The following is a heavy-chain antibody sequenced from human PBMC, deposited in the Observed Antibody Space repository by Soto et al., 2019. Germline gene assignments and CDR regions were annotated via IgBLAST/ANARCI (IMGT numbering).Heavy chain of an antibody. V-gene: IGHV1-69*06. CDR2: IIPIFGTA. CDR3: ARAVQLERHHLGYYYYGMDV. D-gene: IGHD1-1*01. Sequence: ASVKVSCKASGGTFSSYAISWVRQAPGQGLEWMGGIIPIFGTANYAQKFQGRATITADKSTSTAYMELSSLRSEDTAVYYCARAVQLERHHLGYYYYGMDVWGQGTTVTVSS. CDR1: GGTFSSYA. J-gene: IGHJ6*02.